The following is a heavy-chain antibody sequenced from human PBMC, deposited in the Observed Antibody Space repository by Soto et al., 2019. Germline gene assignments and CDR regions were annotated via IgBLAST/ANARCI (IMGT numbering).Heavy chain of an antibody. D-gene: IGHD4-17*01. CDR3: AKTSMTTVTINWYFDL. V-gene: IGHV3-64*01. CDR2: SSSNGGST. J-gene: IGHJ2*01. CDR1: GFTFSSYA. Sequence: GGSLRLSCAASGFTFSSYAMNWVHQAPGKGLEYVSASSSNGGSTYYANSVKGSFTISRDNSKNTLYLQMGSLRAEDMAVYYCAKTSMTTVTINWYFDLWGRGTLVTVSS.